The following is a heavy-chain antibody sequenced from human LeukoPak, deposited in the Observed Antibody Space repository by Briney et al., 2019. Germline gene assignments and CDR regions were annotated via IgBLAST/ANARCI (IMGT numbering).Heavy chain of an antibody. D-gene: IGHD6-19*01. CDR1: GFTFDDYA. CDR2: ISWNSGSI. CDR3: AKDMGAVAAHAFDI. V-gene: IGHV3-9*01. J-gene: IGHJ3*02. Sequence: PGGSLRLSCAASGFTFDDYAMHWVRHAPGKGLEWVSGISWNSGSIGYADSVKGRFTISRDNAKNSLYLQMNSLRAEDTALYYCAKDMGAVAAHAFDIWGQGTMVTVSS.